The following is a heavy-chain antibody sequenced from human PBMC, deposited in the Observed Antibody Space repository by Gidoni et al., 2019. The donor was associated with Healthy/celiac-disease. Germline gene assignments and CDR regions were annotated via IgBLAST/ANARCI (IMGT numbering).Heavy chain of an antibody. CDR1: GCTFDDYA. J-gene: IGHJ4*02. CDR3: AKGEGSSAPFDY. D-gene: IGHD6-6*01. CDR2: ISWNSGSI. V-gene: IGHV3-9*01. Sequence: EVQLVASGGALVQPGGSLRLSWAASGCTFDDYAMHWVRQAPGKGLEWVSGISWNSGSIGYADSVKGRFTISRDNAKNSLYLQMNSLRAEDTALYYCAKGEGSSAPFDYWGQGTLVTVSS.